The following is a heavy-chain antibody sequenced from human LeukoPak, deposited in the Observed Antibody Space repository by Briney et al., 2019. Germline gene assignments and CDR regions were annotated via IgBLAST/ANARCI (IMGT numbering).Heavy chain of an antibody. Sequence: GSLRLSCAASGFTFSSYWMHWVRQAPGKGLVWVSRSNTDGSSTSYADSVKGRFTISRDNAKNSLYLQMNSLRAEDTAVYYCARDPDSSGLGYLDYWGQGTLVTVSS. V-gene: IGHV3-74*01. CDR2: SNTDGSST. CDR3: ARDPDSSGLGYLDY. J-gene: IGHJ4*02. CDR1: GFTFSSYW. D-gene: IGHD3-22*01.